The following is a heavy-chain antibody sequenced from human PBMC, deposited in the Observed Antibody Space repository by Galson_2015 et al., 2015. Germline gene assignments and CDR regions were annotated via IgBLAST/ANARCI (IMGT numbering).Heavy chain of an antibody. D-gene: IGHD3-3*01. J-gene: IGHJ3*02. CDR3: AKGSPYMTMVGVVTSEAFDI. CDR1: GFTFSSYG. V-gene: IGHV3-23*01. CDR2: ISGSGGST. Sequence: SLRLSCAASGFTFSSYGMSWVRQAPGKGLEWVSAISGSGGSTYYGDSVKGRFTISRDNSKNTLYLQMNSLRDEDTAVYYCAKGSPYMTMVGVVTSEAFDIWGQGTMVTVSS.